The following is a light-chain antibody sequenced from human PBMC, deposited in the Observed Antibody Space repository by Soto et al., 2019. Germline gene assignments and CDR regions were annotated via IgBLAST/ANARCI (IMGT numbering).Light chain of an antibody. CDR3: QQDNNWPPLT. CDR2: GAS. J-gene: IGKJ4*01. CDR1: QSVSVN. V-gene: IGKV3-15*01. Sequence: EIVMTQSPATLSISPRERATLSCSASQSVSVNLAWYQQKPGQPPGLLIYGASTRATGIPARFSGSGSGTEFTLTINSLQSEDFAVYYCQQDNNWPPLTFGGGAKVDIK.